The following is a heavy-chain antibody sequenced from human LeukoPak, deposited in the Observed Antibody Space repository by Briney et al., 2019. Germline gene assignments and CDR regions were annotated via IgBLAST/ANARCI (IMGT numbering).Heavy chain of an antibody. D-gene: IGHD3-10*01. CDR2: MSGSGGRT. CDR3: ARDTAYYYGSGSYHQQGYFDY. Sequence: GGSLRLSCAASGFTFSSYAMSWVRQPRGKGLEWVLAMSGSGGRTYYAVCVKGRFPISRATSKHTLCLQMNRVRGGHTAVFYSARDTAYYYGSGSYHQQGYFDYWGQGTLVTVSS. J-gene: IGHJ4*02. CDR1: GFTFSSYA. V-gene: IGHV3-23*01.